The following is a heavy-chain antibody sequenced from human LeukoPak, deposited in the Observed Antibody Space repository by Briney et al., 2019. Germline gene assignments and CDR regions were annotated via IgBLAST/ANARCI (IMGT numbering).Heavy chain of an antibody. V-gene: IGHV3-74*01. CDR2: INDDGRST. CDR3: ARGFIDSDY. J-gene: IGHJ4*02. Sequence: PGGSLRLSCAASGFTFSSYWMHWVRQAPGKGLVGVSRINDDGRSTSYADSVKGRFTISRDNAKNTLYLQMNSLRAEDTAVYYCARGFIDSDYWGQGTLVTVSS. CDR1: GFTFSSYW. D-gene: IGHD1-26*01.